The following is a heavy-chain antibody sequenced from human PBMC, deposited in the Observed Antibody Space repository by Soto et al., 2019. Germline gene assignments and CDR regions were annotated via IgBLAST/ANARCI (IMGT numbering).Heavy chain of an antibody. V-gene: IGHV3-30-3*01. J-gene: IGHJ4*02. CDR1: GFTFSSYA. D-gene: IGHD6-13*01. Sequence: QVQLVESGGGVVQPGRSLRLSCAASGFTFSSYAMHWVRQAPGKGLEWVAVISYDGSNKYYADSVKGRFTISRDNSKNTLYLQMNSLRAEDTAVYYCARGERVVVHSSSWRGFDYWGQGTLVTVSS. CDR3: ARGERVVVHSSSWRGFDY. CDR2: ISYDGSNK.